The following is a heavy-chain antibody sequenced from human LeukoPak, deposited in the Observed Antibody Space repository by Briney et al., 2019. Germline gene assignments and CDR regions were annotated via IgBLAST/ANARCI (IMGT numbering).Heavy chain of an antibody. V-gene: IGHV4-61*02. CDR3: ARASSTSCRRSPCDAFDI. D-gene: IGHD2-2*01. CDR2: IYTSGST. CDR1: GGSISSGSYY. Sequence: SETLSLTCTVSGGSISSGSYYWSWIRQPAGKGLEWIGRIYTSGSTNYNPSLKSRVTISVDTSKNQFSLKLSSVTAADTAVYYCARASSTSCRRSPCDAFDIWGQGTMVTVSS. J-gene: IGHJ3*02.